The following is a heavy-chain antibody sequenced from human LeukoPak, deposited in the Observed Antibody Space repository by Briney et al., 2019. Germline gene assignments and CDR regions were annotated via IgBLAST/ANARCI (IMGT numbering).Heavy chain of an antibody. CDR2: IAYDGSRA. Sequence: PGGSLRLSCAGSGFTFGGYGMHWFRQTPGKGLEWVAVIAYDGSRAFYADSVKGRFTISRDNSRNTVHLQMNSPTTEDTAVYYCAKDGVPFNSMWDYSDSWGQGTLVTVSS. J-gene: IGHJ4*02. CDR1: GFTFGGYG. D-gene: IGHD1-26*01. V-gene: IGHV3-33*06. CDR3: AKDGVPFNSMWDYSDS.